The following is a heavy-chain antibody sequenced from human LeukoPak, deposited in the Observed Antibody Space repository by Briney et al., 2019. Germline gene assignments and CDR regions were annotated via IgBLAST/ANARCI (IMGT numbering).Heavy chain of an antibody. CDR1: GFTFSTYA. CDR3: AKNYDILTGYSKGYYYYMDV. D-gene: IGHD3-9*01. Sequence: GSLRLSCAASGFTFSTYAMHWVRQAPGKGLEWVSAISGSGGSTYYADSVKGRFTISRDNSKNTLYLQMNSLRAEDTAVYYCAKNYDILTGYSKGYYYYMDVWGKGTTVTVSS. V-gene: IGHV3-23*01. CDR2: ISGSGGST. J-gene: IGHJ6*03.